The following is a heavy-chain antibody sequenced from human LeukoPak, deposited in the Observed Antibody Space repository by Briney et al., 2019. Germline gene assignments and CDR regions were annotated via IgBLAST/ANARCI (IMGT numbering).Heavy chain of an antibody. V-gene: IGHV3-23*01. CDR2: IAGGGEYT. J-gene: IGHJ5*02. CDR3: VKGGWCDD. D-gene: IGHD3-16*01. Sequence: PGGSLRLSCAASGFTFSSYAMSWVRQAPGKGLEWVSGIAGGGEYTYYADSVKGRFTISRDNSNNTLFLQMNSLRAEDTAVYYCVKGGWCDDWGQGTLVTVSS. CDR1: GFTFSSYA.